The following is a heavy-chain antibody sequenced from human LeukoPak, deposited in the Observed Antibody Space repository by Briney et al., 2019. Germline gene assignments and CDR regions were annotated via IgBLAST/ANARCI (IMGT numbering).Heavy chain of an antibody. CDR3: ATVGHLVGATGNWFDP. CDR1: GYTFTGYY. D-gene: IGHD1-26*01. Sequence: ASVTVSCKASGYTFTGYYMHWVRQAPGQGLEWMGWINPNSGGTNYAQKFQGRVTMTRDTSISTAYMELSRLRSDDTAVYYCATVGHLVGATGNWFDPWGQGTLVTVSS. CDR2: INPNSGGT. J-gene: IGHJ5*02. V-gene: IGHV1-2*02.